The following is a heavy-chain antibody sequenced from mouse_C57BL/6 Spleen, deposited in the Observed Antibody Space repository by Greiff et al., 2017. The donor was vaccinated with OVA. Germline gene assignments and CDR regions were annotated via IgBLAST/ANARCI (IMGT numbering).Heavy chain of an antibody. D-gene: IGHD2-2*01. J-gene: IGHJ3*01. Sequence: VQLKESGPELVKPGASVKISCKASGYSFTDYNMNWVKQSNGQSLEWIGVINPNYGTTSYNQKFKGKATLTVDQSSSTAYMQLNSLTSEDSAVYYCAREDMGGYDVTWCAYWGQGTLVTVSA. CDR2: INPNYGTT. CDR3: AREDMGGYDVTWCAY. CDR1: GYSFTDYN. V-gene: IGHV1-39*01.